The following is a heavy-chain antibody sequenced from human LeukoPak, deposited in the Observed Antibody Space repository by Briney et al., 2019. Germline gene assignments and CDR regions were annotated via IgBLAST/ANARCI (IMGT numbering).Heavy chain of an antibody. D-gene: IGHD5-12*01. CDR3: AREREYSGYDSDY. CDR2: INPNSGGT. CDR1: GYTFTGYY. J-gene: IGHJ4*02. V-gene: IGHV1-2*02. Sequence: ASVKVSCKASGYTFTGYYMHWVRQAPGQGLEWMGWINPNSGGTKYAQKFQGRVTLTRDTSMSTAYMELSRLRSNDPAVYYCAREREYSGYDSDYWGQGTLVTVSS.